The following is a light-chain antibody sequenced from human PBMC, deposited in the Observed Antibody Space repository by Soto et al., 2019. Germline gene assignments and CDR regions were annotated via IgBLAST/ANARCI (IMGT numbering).Light chain of an antibody. Sequence: TLSLSPAERATLSSRASQSVSSSYLAWYHQKPGQAPRLLIYAASTRATDIPARFSGSGSGTEFTLTISSLQSEDFAIYYCQQYNNWPITFGQGTRLEIK. V-gene: IGKV3-15*01. CDR2: AAS. J-gene: IGKJ5*01. CDR1: QSVSSSY. CDR3: QQYNNWPIT.